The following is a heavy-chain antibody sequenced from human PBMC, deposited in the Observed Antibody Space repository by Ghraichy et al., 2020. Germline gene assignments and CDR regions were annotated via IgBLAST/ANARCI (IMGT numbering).Heavy chain of an antibody. CDR3: AKYRTPAVTTIFDC. J-gene: IGHJ4*02. D-gene: IGHD4-17*01. Sequence: GSLNISCTASGFAFADYAMTWVRQAPGKGLEWVSAFSGGVPYYADSVKGRFSMSRDNSKNTLYLQMDSLRAEDTAVYYCAKYRTPAVTTIFDCWGRGTLVTVSS. CDR2: FSGGVP. V-gene: IGHV3-23*01. CDR1: GFAFADYA.